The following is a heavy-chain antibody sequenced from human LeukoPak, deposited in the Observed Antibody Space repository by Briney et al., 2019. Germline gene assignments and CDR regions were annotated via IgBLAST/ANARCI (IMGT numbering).Heavy chain of an antibody. CDR1: GGSFSGYY. J-gene: IGHJ4*02. Sequence: PSETLSLTCAVYGGSFSGYYWSWFRQPPGKGLEWIGEINHSGSTNYNPSLKSRVTISVDTSKNQFSLKLSSVTAADTAVYYCARDTYYYGSGSYQYYFDYWGQGTLVTVAS. V-gene: IGHV4-34*01. CDR3: ARDTYYYGSGSYQYYFDY. CDR2: INHSGST. D-gene: IGHD3-10*01.